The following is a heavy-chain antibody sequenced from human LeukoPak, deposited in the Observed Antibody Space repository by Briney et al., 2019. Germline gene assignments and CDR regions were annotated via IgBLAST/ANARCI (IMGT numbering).Heavy chain of an antibody. CDR1: GFTFSSYG. J-gene: IGHJ3*02. V-gene: IGHV3-33*06. CDR2: IWYDGSNK. CDR3: AKLTIEDSSGYYWRSDAFDI. D-gene: IGHD3-22*01. Sequence: GGSLRLSCAASGFTFSSYGMHWVRQAPGKGLEWVAVIWYDGSNKYYADSVKGRFTISRDNSKNTLYLQMNSLRAEDTAVYYCAKLTIEDSSGYYWRSDAFDIWGQGTMVTVSS.